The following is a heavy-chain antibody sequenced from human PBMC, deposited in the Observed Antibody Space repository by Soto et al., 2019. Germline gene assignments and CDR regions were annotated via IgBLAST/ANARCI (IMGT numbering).Heavy chain of an antibody. V-gene: IGHV4-31*03. CDR3: ASIPRRGYSYGIDY. Sequence: QVQLQESGPGLVKPSQTLSLTCNVSGASISSGTSYWTWIRQHPGEGLEWIGHIYFTGATYSNPSLRSRLTMSVDTSKNQFSLNLTSVTAADTATYYCASIPRRGYSYGIDYWGQGTLVTVSS. CDR1: GASISSGTSY. D-gene: IGHD2-21*02. CDR2: IYFTGAT. J-gene: IGHJ4*02.